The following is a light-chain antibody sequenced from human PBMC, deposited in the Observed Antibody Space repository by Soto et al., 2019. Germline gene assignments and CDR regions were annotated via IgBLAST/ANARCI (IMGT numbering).Light chain of an antibody. Sequence: DIVMTQSPDSLAVSLGERATINCKSSQSVLYSSNNKNYLAWYQQKPRQPPKLLIYWASTRESGVPDRFRGSGSGTDFTLTISSLQAEDVAVYYCQQYYNTPLTFGGGTKVDIK. CDR1: QSVLYSSNNKNY. V-gene: IGKV4-1*01. J-gene: IGKJ4*01. CDR2: WAS. CDR3: QQYYNTPLT.